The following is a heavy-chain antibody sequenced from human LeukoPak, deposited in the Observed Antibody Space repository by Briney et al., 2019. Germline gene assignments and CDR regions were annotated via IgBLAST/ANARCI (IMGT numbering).Heavy chain of an antibody. V-gene: IGHV1-69*05. Sequence: SVKVSCKASGGTFISYAISWVRQAPGQGLEWMGGIIPIFGTANYAQKVQGRVTITTDESTSTAYMELSSLRSEDTAVYYCASIHRGYCTNGVCSDPYFDYWGQGTLFTVSS. CDR3: ASIHRGYCTNGVCSDPYFDY. CDR2: IIPIFGTA. J-gene: IGHJ4*02. CDR1: GGTFISYA. D-gene: IGHD2-8*01.